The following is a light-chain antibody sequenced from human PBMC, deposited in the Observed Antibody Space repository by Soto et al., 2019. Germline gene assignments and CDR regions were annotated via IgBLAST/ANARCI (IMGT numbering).Light chain of an antibody. CDR1: ETVGTNY. V-gene: IGKV3-20*01. Sequence: EIVLTQSPVTLSLSPGERATLSCRASETVGTNYLAWYQQKPGQAPRLLIYDTFSRATGSPDRFSGSGSGTDFTLTISRLGREDAAVYYCQQYGASPRTFGQGTKVEI. CDR3: QQYGASPRT. CDR2: DTF. J-gene: IGKJ1*01.